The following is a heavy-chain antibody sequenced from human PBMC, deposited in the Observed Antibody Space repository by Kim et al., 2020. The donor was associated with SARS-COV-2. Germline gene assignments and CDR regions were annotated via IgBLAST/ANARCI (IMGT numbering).Heavy chain of an antibody. CDR2: ISDSGFRT. CDR1: GFPFSNFA. J-gene: IGHJ4*02. Sequence: GGSLRLSCAASGFPFSNFAMSWARQAPGKGQEWVSTISDSGFRTHYADSVKGRFTISRDNSKNILFLQMSSLRAEDTAIYYCDASDYWGQGALVTVSS. V-gene: IGHV3-23*01. CDR3: DASDY.